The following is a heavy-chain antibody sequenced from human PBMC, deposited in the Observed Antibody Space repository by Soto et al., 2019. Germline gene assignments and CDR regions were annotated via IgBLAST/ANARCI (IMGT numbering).Heavy chain of an antibody. CDR2: ISGSGGST. CDR1: GFTFSSYA. V-gene: IGHV3-23*01. J-gene: IGHJ3*02. Sequence: EVQLLESGGGLVQPGGSLRLSCAASGFTFSSYAMSWVRQAPGKGLEWVSAISGSGGSTYYADSVKGRFTIARDNSNNTLYLQMNSLRAEDTAVYYCAKDREPYGYYENDAFDIWGQGTMVTVSS. CDR3: AKDREPYGYYENDAFDI. D-gene: IGHD4-17*01.